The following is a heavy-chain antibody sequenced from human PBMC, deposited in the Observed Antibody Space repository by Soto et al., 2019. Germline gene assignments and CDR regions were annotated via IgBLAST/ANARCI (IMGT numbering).Heavy chain of an antibody. CDR1: GFTFSNYA. V-gene: IGHV3-23*01. Sequence: EVQLLEAGEGLVQPGGSLRLSCAASGFTFSNYAVTWVRQAPGKGLEWVSTISGSGGSTYYADSVKGRFTISRDNSKNTLYLQMNRLRAEDTAVYYCAKDQGSSWYEIDYWGQGTLVTVSS. CDR3: AKDQGSSWYEIDY. J-gene: IGHJ4*02. D-gene: IGHD6-13*01. CDR2: ISGSGGST.